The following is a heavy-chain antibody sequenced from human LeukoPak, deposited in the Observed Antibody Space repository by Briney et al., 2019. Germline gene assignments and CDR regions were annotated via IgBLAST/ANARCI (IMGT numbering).Heavy chain of an antibody. J-gene: IGHJ4*02. V-gene: IGHV3-48*04. CDR1: GFTFSSYS. Sequence: QSGGSLRLSCAASGFTFSSYSMNWVRQAPGKGLEWVSYISSSSSTIYYADSVKGRFTISRDNAKNSLYLQMNSLRAEDTAVYYCARTREVHGDYGDVDYWGQGTLVTVSS. CDR3: ARTREVHGDYGDVDY. D-gene: IGHD4-17*01. CDR2: ISSSSSTI.